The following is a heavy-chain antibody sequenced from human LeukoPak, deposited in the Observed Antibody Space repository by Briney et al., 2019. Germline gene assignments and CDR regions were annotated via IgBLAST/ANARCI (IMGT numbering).Heavy chain of an antibody. J-gene: IGHJ4*02. CDR3: AHTRCTSTSCYKDFDY. CDR1: GFSLSTNGVG. D-gene: IGHD2-2*01. CDR2: IYWDDDK. V-gene: IGHV2-5*02. Sequence: SGPTLVKPTQTLTLTCTFSGFSLSTNGVGVGWIRQPPGVALEWLALIYWDDDKRYSPSLKSRLTITQDTSTNQVVLTMTNMDPVDTATYYCAHTRCTSTSCYKDFDYWGQGTLVTVSS.